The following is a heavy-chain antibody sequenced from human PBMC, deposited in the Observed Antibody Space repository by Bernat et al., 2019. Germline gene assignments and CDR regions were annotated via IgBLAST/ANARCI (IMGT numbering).Heavy chain of an antibody. Sequence: QLQLQESGSGLVKPSQTLSLTCAVSGGSISSGGYSWSWIRQPPGKGLEWIGYIYHSGSTYYNPSLKSRVTISVDRSKNQFSLKLSSVTAADTAVYYCARDFYGDPGYGMTSGAKGPRSPSP. J-gene: IGHJ6*02. V-gene: IGHV4-30-2*01. CDR3: ARDFYGDPGYGMTS. D-gene: IGHD4-17*01. CDR2: IYHSGST. CDR1: GGSISSGGYS.